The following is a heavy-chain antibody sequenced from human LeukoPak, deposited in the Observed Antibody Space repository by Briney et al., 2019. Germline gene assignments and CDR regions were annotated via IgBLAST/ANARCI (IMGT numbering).Heavy chain of an antibody. D-gene: IGHD3-22*01. CDR2: ISSSNNYI. J-gene: IGHJ4*02. CDR1: GFTFDTIA. V-gene: IGHV3-21*01. CDR3: ARSILSRYYYDSSGYFPDY. Sequence: GGSLRLSCTASGFTFDTIAMSWVRQPPGKGLEWVSSISSSNNYIYYANSVKGRFTISRDNAKSSLYLQMNSLRAEDTAVYYCARSILSRYYYDSSGYFPDYWGQGTLVTVSS.